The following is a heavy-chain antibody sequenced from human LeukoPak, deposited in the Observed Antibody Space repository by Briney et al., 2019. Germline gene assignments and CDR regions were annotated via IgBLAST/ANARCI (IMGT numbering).Heavy chain of an antibody. V-gene: IGHV3-74*01. J-gene: IGHJ5*02. D-gene: IGHD6-6*01. Sequence: GGSLRLSCAASGFTFDDYAMHWVRQAPGKGLVWVSRINSDGSSTSYADSVKGRFTISRDNAKNTLYLQMNSLRAEDTAVYYCARPKGYSSSTKHAPPNWFDPWGQGTLVTVSS. CDR2: INSDGSST. CDR1: GFTFDDYA. CDR3: ARPKGYSSSTKHAPPNWFDP.